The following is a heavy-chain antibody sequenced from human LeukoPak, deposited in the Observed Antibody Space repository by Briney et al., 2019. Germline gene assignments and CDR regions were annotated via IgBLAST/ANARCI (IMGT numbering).Heavy chain of an antibody. CDR1: GFTFSSYS. CDR2: ISSISSYL. D-gene: IGHD3-22*01. V-gene: IGHV3-21*01. J-gene: IGHJ4*02. CDR3: ARDLQGGYYDSSGSNYFDY. Sequence: GGPLRHSCAASGFTFSSYSMNWVRQAPAKGLEWVSSISSISSYLYYADSVKGRFTISRDNAKNSLYLQMNSLRAEDTAVYYCARDLQGGYYDSSGSNYFDYWGQGTLVTVSS.